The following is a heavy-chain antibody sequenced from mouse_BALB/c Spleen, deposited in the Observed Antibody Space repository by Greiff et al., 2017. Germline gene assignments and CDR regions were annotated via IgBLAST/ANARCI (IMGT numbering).Heavy chain of an antibody. Sequence: VQRVESGAELARPGASVKMSCKASGYTFTSYTMHWVKQRPGQGLEWIGYINPSSGYTNYNQKFKDKATLTADKSSSTAYMQLSSLTSEDSAVYYCARSLLRHPSYFDYWGQGTTLTVSS. J-gene: IGHJ2*01. CDR3: ARSLLRHPSYFDY. V-gene: IGHV1-4*01. CDR2: INPSSGYT. CDR1: GYTFTSYT. D-gene: IGHD1-2*01.